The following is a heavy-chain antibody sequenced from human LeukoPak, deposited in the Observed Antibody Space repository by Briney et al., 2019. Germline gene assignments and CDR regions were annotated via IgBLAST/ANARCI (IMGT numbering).Heavy chain of an antibody. V-gene: IGHV3-21*01. CDR3: AKAHLFGGGGIFYFAF. CDR1: GFTFSSYS. D-gene: IGHD3-3*01. CDR2: ITTDSNNI. Sequence: GGSLRLSCAASGFTFSSYSMNWIRQAPGKGLEWVSFITTDSNNIYYADSVKGRFTISRDNAKNSLYLQMNGLRAEDTAVYYCAKAHLFGGGGIFYFAFGGKEPLVSFSS. J-gene: IGHJ4*02.